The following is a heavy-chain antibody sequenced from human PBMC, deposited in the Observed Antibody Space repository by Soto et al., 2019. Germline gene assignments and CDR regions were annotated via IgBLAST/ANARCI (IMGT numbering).Heavy chain of an antibody. CDR1: GGSVSSYT. D-gene: IGHD4-4*01. Sequence: QVQLVQSGAEVKKPGSSVKVSCKASGGSVSSYTLSWVRQAPGQGLEWMGRIIPILGRANYAQKFQGRVTITADKSTSTAYMELISLRSEDTAVYFCAGDSGYSNYAFDIWGQGTLVTVSS. CDR3: AGDSGYSNYAFDI. V-gene: IGHV1-69*08. CDR2: IIPILGRA. J-gene: IGHJ4*02.